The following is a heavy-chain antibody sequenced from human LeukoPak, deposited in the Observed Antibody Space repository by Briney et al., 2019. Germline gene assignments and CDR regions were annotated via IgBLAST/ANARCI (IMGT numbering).Heavy chain of an antibody. J-gene: IGHJ4*02. V-gene: IGHV3-11*01. D-gene: IGHD3-10*01. CDR3: ASVLWFGGIFFDY. CDR1: GITYSDYY. Sequence: GGSLRLSCAASGITYSDYYMSWIRQAPGKGLEWVSYISSTGSMINYADSVKGRFTISRDNAKNSLYLQMNSLRVEDTAVYYCASVLWFGGIFFDYWGQGTLVTVSS. CDR2: ISSTGSMI.